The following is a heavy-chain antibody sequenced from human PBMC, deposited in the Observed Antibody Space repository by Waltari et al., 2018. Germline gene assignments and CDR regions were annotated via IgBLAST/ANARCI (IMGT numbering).Heavy chain of an antibody. CDR2: VYPEDGET. D-gene: IGHD1-26*01. CDR3: ASYSGSYYDAFDI. CDR1: GYTFTDYY. V-gene: IGHV1-69-2*01. Sequence: EVQLVQSGAEVKKPGATVKISCKASGYTFTDYYMHWVQQAPGKGLEWMGRVYPEDGETIYAEKLQGRVTITADTSTDTAYMELSSLRSEDTAVYYCASYSGSYYDAFDIWGQGTMVTVSS. J-gene: IGHJ3*02.